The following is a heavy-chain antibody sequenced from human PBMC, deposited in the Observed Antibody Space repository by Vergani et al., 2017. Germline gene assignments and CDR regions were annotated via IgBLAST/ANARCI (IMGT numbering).Heavy chain of an antibody. CDR3: ASDTHSGQRADR. D-gene: IGHD6-19*01. CDR2: IHYSENT. CDR1: FDSIRNLY. Sequence: QVQLQESGPGLVKSSETLSLTCSVSFDSIRNLYCNWIRQPSGKGLEGIGSIHYSENTNYNPSLKTRVIISLDTTKNQFSLTLTYVTAADTAVYYCASDTHSGQRADRWGQGILVTVTS. V-gene: IGHV4-59*11. J-gene: IGHJ5*02.